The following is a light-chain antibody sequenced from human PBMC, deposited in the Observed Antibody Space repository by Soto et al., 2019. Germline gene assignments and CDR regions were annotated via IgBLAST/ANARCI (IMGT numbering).Light chain of an antibody. CDR1: QSVRRY. J-gene: IGKJ1*01. V-gene: IGKV3-11*01. CDR3: QQRSSWPPT. Sequence: EIWFASSSTPPSLSPGGSATLSRQPSQSVRRYLAGYQQRPGQAPRLLIYDTSNRVTGIPARFSGSGSGTDFTLTISSLEPEDFAVYYCQQRSSWPPTFGQGTKVDIK. CDR2: DTS.